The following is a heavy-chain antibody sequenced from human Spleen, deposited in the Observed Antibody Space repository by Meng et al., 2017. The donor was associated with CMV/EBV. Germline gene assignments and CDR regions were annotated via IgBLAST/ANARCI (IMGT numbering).Heavy chain of an antibody. J-gene: IGHJ4*02. CDR3: ARFNWGELTSFDY. V-gene: IGHV4-39*07. CDR1: GASISGSSHY. Sequence: SETLSLTCSVSGASISGSSHYWGWIRQPPGKGLEWIGTTDNSGNTYYNPSLKSRVKSRVLISTDTSKNQLSLRLSSVTAADTAIYYCARFNWGELTSFDYWGQGTLVTVSS. D-gene: IGHD7-27*01. CDR2: TDNSGNT.